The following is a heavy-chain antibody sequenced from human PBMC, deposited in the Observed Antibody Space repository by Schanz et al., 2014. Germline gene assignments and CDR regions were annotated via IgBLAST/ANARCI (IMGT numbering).Heavy chain of an antibody. CDR2: IHSTGET. D-gene: IGHD5-12*01. J-gene: IGHJ2*01. CDR3: ARVVRYSGYVRHWFFDL. CDR1: GFAFSSHD. V-gene: IGHV3-13*01. Sequence: EVHLLESGGGLVQPGGSLRLSCVASGFAFSSHDMHWVRHVTGKGLQWVSAIHSTGETYYPDSVQGRFAISRENTKNSLYLQMTNLRAGDTAIYYCARVVRYSGYVRHWFFDLWGRGTSVTVSS.